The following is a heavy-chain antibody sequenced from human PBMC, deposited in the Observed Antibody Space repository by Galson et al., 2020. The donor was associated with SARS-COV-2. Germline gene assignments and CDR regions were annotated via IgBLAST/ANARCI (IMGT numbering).Heavy chain of an antibody. CDR3: ARDLAAGYGMDV. V-gene: IGHV3-30*03. CDR2: ISYDGSNK. J-gene: IGHJ6*02. D-gene: IGHD6-13*01. Sequence: GESLKISCAASGFTFSSYGMHWVRQAPGKGLEWVAVISYDGSNKYYADSVKGRFTISRDNSKNTLYLQMNSLRAEDTAVYYCARDLAAGYGMDVWGQGTTVTVSS. CDR1: GFTFSSYG.